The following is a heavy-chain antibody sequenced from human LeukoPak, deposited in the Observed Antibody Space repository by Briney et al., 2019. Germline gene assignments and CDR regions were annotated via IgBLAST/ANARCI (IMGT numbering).Heavy chain of an antibody. V-gene: IGHV1-18*01. CDR2: ISAYNGNT. Sequence: ASVKVSCKASGYTFTSYGISWVRQAPGQGLEWMGWISAYNGNTNYAQKLQGRVTMTTDTSTSTAYMELRSLRSDDTAVYYCARDSGSDYYYYYMDVWGKGTTVTVSS. J-gene: IGHJ6*03. D-gene: IGHD5-12*01. CDR1: GYTFTSYG. CDR3: ARDSGSDYYYYYMDV.